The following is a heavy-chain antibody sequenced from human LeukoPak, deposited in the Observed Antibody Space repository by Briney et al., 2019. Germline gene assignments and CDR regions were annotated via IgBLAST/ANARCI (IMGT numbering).Heavy chain of an antibody. CDR3: ARDRRQAGIAVADTVDY. V-gene: IGHV3-30-3*01. CDR2: ISYDGSNK. CDR1: GFTFSSYA. J-gene: IGHJ4*02. Sequence: GGSLRLSCAASGFTFSSYAMHWVRQAPGKGLEWVAVISYDGSNKYYADSVKGRFTISRDNSKNTLYLQMNSLRAEDTAVYYCARDRRQAGIAVADTVDYWGQGTLVTVSS. D-gene: IGHD6-19*01.